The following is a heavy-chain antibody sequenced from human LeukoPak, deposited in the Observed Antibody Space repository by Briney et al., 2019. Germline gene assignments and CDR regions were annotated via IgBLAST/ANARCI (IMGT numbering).Heavy chain of an antibody. J-gene: IGHJ4*02. Sequence: GASXXVXXKASGYTFTSYDINWVRQATGQGLEWMGWMNPNSGNTGYAQKFQGRVTITRNTSISTAYMELSSLRSEDTAVYYCARVNSGSYFYFDYWGQGTLVTVSS. CDR2: MNPNSGNT. D-gene: IGHD1-26*01. CDR3: ARVNSGSYFYFDY. V-gene: IGHV1-8*03. CDR1: GYTFTSYD.